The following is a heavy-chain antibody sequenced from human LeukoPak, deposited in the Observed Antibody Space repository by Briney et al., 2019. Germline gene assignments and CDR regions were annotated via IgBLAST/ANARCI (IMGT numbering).Heavy chain of an antibody. CDR1: GGSFSGYY. D-gene: IGHD4-23*01. CDR2: INHSGST. CDR3: ARGCYGGNLYPPYFDY. V-gene: IGHV4-34*01. J-gene: IGHJ4*02. Sequence: SETLSLTCAVYGGSFSGYYWSWIRQPPGKGLEWIGEINHSGSTNYNPSLKSRVTISVDTSKNQFSLKLSSVTAADTAVYYCARGCYGGNLYPPYFDYWGQGTLVTVSS.